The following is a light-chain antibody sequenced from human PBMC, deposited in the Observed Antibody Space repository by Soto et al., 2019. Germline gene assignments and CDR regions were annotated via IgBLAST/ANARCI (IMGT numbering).Light chain of an antibody. J-gene: IGKJ1*01. Sequence: EIVLTQSPGTLSLSPGERATLSCRASQSVSSSYLAWYQQKPGQAPRLLIYGASSRATGIPDRFSGSVSGTDITLTISRLEPEDFEVYYCQQYGSSSWTFGQGTKVEIK. V-gene: IGKV3-20*01. CDR2: GAS. CDR3: QQYGSSSWT. CDR1: QSVSSSY.